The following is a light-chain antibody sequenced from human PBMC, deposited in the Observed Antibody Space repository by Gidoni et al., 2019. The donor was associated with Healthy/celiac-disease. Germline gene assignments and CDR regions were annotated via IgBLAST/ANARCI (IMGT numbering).Light chain of an antibody. CDR1: QSVVYSTNHKNY. CDR3: QQYYSTPIT. J-gene: IGKJ3*01. Sequence: DIVMTQSLDSLAVSLGERATINCKSRQSVVYSTNHKNYLAWYQQKPGQPPKLLIYWASTRESGVPERFSGSGSGTDFTLTSSSLQAEDVAVYYCQQYYSTPITFGPGTKVDIK. V-gene: IGKV4-1*01. CDR2: WAS.